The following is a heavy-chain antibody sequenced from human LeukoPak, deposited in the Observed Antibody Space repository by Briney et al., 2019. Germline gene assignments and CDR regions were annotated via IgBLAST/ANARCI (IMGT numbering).Heavy chain of an antibody. J-gene: IGHJ4*02. D-gene: IGHD6-19*01. Sequence: SETLSLTCAVYGGSFSGYYWSRIRQPPGKGLEWIGEINHSGSTNYNPSLKSRVTISVDTSKNQFSLKLSSVTAADTAVYYCARSVDLIAVAGTAGFDYWGQGTLVTVSS. CDR1: GGSFSGYY. CDR2: INHSGST. V-gene: IGHV4-34*01. CDR3: ARSVDLIAVAGTAGFDY.